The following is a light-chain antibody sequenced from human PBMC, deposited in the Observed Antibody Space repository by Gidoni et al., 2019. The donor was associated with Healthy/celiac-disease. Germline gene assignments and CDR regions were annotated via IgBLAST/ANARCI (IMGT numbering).Light chain of an antibody. J-gene: IGKJ4*01. CDR1: QSVSTGN. CDR2: GAYGVS. V-gene: IGKV3-20*01. Sequence: EIVLTQSPGPLSLSPGDRATLSSRSSQSVSTGNLAWYQPKPGQAPRLLVSGAYGVSTSATGIPDRFSGSGSRTDFTLTISRLEPEDSAVYDCQQYGSLVTFGGGTKVEIK. CDR3: QQYGSLVT.